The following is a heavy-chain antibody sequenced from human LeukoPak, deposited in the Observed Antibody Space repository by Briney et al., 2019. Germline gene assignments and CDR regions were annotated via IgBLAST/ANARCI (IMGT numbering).Heavy chain of an antibody. CDR2: TYYRSKWYN. CDR1: GDSVSSNSAA. Sequence: SQTLSLTCAISGDSVSSNSAAWNWIRQSPSRGLEWLGRTYYRSKWYNDYAVSVKSRITINPDTYKSQFSLQLNSVTPEDTAVYYCARELRITIFGVVKVHFDYWGQGTLVTVSS. V-gene: IGHV6-1*01. CDR3: ARELRITIFGVVKVHFDY. J-gene: IGHJ4*02. D-gene: IGHD3-3*01.